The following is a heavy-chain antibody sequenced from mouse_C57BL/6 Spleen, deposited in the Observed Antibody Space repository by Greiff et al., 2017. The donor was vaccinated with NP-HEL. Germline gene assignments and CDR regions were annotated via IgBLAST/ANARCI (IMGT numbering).Heavy chain of an antibody. J-gene: IGHJ3*01. V-gene: IGHV1-80*01. Sequence: QVQLQQSGAELVKPGASVKISCKASGYAFSSYWMNWVKQRPGKGLEWIGQIYPGDGDTNYNGKFKGKATLTADKSSSTAYMQLSSLTSEDSAVYFWARDYDGSSWFAYWGQGTLVTVSA. CDR2: IYPGDGDT. D-gene: IGHD1-1*01. CDR1: GYAFSSYW. CDR3: ARDYDGSSWFAY.